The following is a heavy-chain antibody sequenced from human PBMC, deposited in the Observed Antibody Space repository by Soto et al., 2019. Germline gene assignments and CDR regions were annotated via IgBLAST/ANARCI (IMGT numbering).Heavy chain of an antibody. Sequence: QLQLQESGPGLVKPSETLSLTCTVSGGSISSSSYYWGWIRQPPGKGLEWIGSIYYSGSTYYNPSLKXXVXIXXDTSKNQFSLKLSSVTAADTAVYYCARWEIAVADYWGQGTLVTVSS. V-gene: IGHV4-39*01. J-gene: IGHJ4*02. CDR3: ARWEIAVADY. D-gene: IGHD6-19*01. CDR2: IYYSGST. CDR1: GGSISSSSYY.